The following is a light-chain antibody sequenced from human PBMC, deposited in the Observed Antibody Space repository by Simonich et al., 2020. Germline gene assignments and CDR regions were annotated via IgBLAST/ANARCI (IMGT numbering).Light chain of an antibody. V-gene: IGKV4-1*01. J-gene: IGKJ1*01. CDR1: QSVLYSSNNKNY. CDR3: QQYYSTPRT. CDR2: WAS. Sequence: DIVMTQSPDSLAVSLGERATINCKSSQSVLYSSNNKNYLAWYQQKPGKPPKLLIYWASTRESGVPDRFSGSGSGTDFTLTISSLQAEDVAVYYCQQYYSTPRTFCQGTKVEIK.